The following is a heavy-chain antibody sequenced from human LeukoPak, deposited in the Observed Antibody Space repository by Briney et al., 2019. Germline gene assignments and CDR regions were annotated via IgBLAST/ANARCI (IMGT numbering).Heavy chain of an antibody. CDR2: THYSGST. Sequence: SETLSLTCTVSGGSISSYYWSWIRQPPGKGLEWIGYTHYSGSTKYNPSLKSRVTVSVDTSKNQFSLKLTSVTAADTAVYYCVRGPYGSGISNWFDPWGQGTLVIVSS. CDR1: GGSISSYY. D-gene: IGHD3-10*01. J-gene: IGHJ5*02. V-gene: IGHV4-59*01. CDR3: VRGPYGSGISNWFDP.